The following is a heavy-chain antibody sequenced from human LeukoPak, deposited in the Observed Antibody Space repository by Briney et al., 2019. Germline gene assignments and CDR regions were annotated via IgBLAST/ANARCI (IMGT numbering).Heavy chain of an antibody. CDR3: ARVRLGWVPRSNAFDI. Sequence: SETLSLTCTVSGGSISSSSYYWSWIRQPPGKGLEWIGYIYSSGSTNYNPSLKSRVTISVDTSKNQFSLKLSSVTAADTAVYYCARVRLGWVPRSNAFDIWGQGTMVTVSS. CDR2: IYSSGST. CDR1: GGSISSSSYY. V-gene: IGHV4-61*01. J-gene: IGHJ3*02. D-gene: IGHD3-16*01.